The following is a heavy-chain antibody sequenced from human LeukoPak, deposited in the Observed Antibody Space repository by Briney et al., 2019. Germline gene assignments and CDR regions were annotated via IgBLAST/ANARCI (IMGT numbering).Heavy chain of an antibody. Sequence: GGSLRLSCTASGFTFGDYAMSWVRQAPGKGLEWVGFIRSKAYGGTTEYAASVKGRFTISRDDSKSIAYLQMNSLKTEDTAVYYCTSEPLPFWCSSTSCYSREFDYWGQGTLVTVSS. V-gene: IGHV3-49*04. CDR3: TSEPLPFWCSSTSCYSREFDY. J-gene: IGHJ4*02. CDR1: GFTFGDYA. D-gene: IGHD2-2*01. CDR2: IRSKAYGGTT.